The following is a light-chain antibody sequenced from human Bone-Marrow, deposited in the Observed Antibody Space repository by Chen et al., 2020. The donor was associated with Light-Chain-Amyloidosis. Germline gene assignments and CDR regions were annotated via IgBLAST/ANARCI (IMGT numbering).Light chain of an antibody. Sequence: SYELTQPPSVSVSPGQTARLSCSGDGLPKQYAYWYQQKPGQAPVLVIYNDSERPSGIPERFSGSSSGTTVTLTISGVQAEDEADYYCQSADTTDTLYVLFGGGTKLTVI. J-gene: IGLJ2*01. V-gene: IGLV3-25*03. CDR3: QSADTTDTLYVL. CDR1: GLPKQY. CDR2: NDS.